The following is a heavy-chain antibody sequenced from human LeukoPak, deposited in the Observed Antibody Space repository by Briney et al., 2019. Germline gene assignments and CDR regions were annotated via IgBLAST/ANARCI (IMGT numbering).Heavy chain of an antibody. Sequence: PSETLSLTCSVTGGSMSGYYWTWIRQPPGGGLEWIGHIHGSGSPMYSPSLQSRVTMSIDASKNQFSLSLSPATATDTAFYYCARRRGDYGEGEFNYWGQGTLVTVSS. CDR2: IHGSGSP. CDR1: GGSMSGYY. D-gene: IGHD4-17*01. J-gene: IGHJ4*02. CDR3: ARRRGDYGEGEFNY. V-gene: IGHV4-4*09.